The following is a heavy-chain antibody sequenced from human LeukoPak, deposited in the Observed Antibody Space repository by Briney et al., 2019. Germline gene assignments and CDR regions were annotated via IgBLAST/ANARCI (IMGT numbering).Heavy chain of an antibody. Sequence: SETLSLTCAVSGSSISSSNWWSWVRQPPGKGLEWIGEIYHSGSTNYNPSLKSRVTISVDKSKNQFSLKLSSVTAADTAVYYCASAGSGSYYTFDYWGQGTLVTVSS. V-gene: IGHV4-4*02. D-gene: IGHD3-10*01. CDR3: ASAGSGSYYTFDY. CDR2: IYHSGST. CDR1: GSSISSSNW. J-gene: IGHJ4*02.